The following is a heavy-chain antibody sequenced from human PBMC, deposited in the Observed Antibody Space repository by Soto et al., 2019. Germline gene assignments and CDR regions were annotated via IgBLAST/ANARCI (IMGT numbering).Heavy chain of an antibody. CDR1: GGAVSSGTYY. CDR2: IYFTGST. Sequence: LSLTCTVSGGAVSSGTYYWSWIRQPPGKGLEWIGHIYFTGSTNYNPSLKSRVTMSLDTSRNQFSLKLSSVTAADTAVYYCTRGPPRVQWFDPWGLGALVTVSS. V-gene: IGHV4-61*01. CDR3: TRGPPRVQWFDP. J-gene: IGHJ5*02.